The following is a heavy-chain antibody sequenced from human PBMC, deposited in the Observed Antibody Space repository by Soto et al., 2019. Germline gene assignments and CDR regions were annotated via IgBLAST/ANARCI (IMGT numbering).Heavy chain of an antibody. CDR1: VGSVNSGSYY. J-gene: IGHJ4*02. CDR3: ATVSLQLTTMDY. D-gene: IGHD4-4*01. CDR2: IYHSGST. Sequence: PSETLSLTCTVSVGSVNSGSYYWNWIRQPPGKGLEWIGSIYHSGSTDYNPSLKSRVTISVDTSKNQFSLKLGSVTAADTAVYYCATVSLQLTTMDYWGQGALVTVSS. V-gene: IGHV4-61*01.